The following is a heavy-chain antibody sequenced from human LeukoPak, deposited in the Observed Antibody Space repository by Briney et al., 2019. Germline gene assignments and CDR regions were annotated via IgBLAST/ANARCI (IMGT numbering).Heavy chain of an antibody. CDR2: IYYSGNT. D-gene: IGHD2-2*01. CDR3: ARSHSAAGAISNWFDP. V-gene: IGHV4-39*01. J-gene: IGHJ5*02. CDR1: GGSISGSSYY. Sequence: SETLSLTCTVSGGSISGSSYYWGWIRQPPGKGLEWIGSIYYSGNTYYNRSLKSRVTISVATSKNQFSLKLSSVTATDTATYYCARSHSAAGAISNWFDPWGRGTLVTVSS.